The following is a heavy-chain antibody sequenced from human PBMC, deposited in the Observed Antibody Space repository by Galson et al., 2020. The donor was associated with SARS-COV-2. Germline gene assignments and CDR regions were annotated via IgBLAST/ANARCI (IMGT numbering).Heavy chain of an antibody. CDR3: ARYSSSSAPEYYYYYYMDV. Sequence: SETLSLTCTVSGGSISSSSYYWGWIRQPPGKGLEWIGSIYYSGSTYYNPSLKSRVTISVDTSKNQFSLKLSSVTAADTAVYYCARYSSSSAPEYYYYYYMDVWGKGTTVTVSS. J-gene: IGHJ6*03. CDR1: GGSISSSSYY. V-gene: IGHV4-39*01. CDR2: IYYSGST. D-gene: IGHD6-6*01.